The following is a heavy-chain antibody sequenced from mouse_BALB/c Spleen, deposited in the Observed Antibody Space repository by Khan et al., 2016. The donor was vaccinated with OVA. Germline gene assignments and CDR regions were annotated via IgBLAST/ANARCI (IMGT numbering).Heavy chain of an antibody. J-gene: IGHJ3*02. Sequence: VQLQQPGPELMKPGASVNISCKASGYSFTSYYIHWVRQSHGKSLEWIGYIDPFNGGTDYNQKFKGKATLTVDKSSRTASMHLSLLTSEVSAFYYCASGAFRYWGPGTLVTVSA. CDR1: GYSFTSYY. CDR3: ASGAFRY. CDR2: IDPFNGGT. V-gene: IGHV1S135*01.